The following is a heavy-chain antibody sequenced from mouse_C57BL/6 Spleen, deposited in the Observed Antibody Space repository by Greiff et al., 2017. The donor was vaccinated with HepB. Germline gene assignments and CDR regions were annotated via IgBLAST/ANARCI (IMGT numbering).Heavy chain of an antibody. V-gene: IGHV14-3*01. CDR2: IDPANGNT. J-gene: IGHJ1*03. D-gene: IGHD1-1*01. CDR3: VSYYGSSDGYFDV. CDR1: GFNIKNTY. Sequence: EVQLQQSVAELVRPGASVKLSCTASGFNIKNTYMHWVKQRPEQGLEWIGRIDPANGNTKYAPKFQGKATITADTSSNTAYLKLSSLTSEDTAIYYCVSYYGSSDGYFDVWGTGTTVTVSS.